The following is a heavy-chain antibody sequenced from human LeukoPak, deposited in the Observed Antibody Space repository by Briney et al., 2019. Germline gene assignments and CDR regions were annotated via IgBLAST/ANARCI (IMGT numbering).Heavy chain of an antibody. V-gene: IGHV1-8*01. D-gene: IGHD3-3*01. Sequence: ASVKVSCKASGYTFTSYDINWVRQATGQGLEWMGWMNPNSGNTGYAQKFQGRVTMTRNTSISTAYMELSSLRSEDTAVYYCATAADFWSGYYFDYWGQGTLVTVSS. J-gene: IGHJ4*02. CDR2: MNPNSGNT. CDR3: ATAADFWSGYYFDY. CDR1: GYTFTSYD.